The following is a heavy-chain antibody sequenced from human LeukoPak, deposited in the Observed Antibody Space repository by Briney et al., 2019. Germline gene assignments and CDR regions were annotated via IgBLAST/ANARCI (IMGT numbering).Heavy chain of an antibody. V-gene: IGHV3-30*02. J-gene: IGHJ4*02. D-gene: IGHD5-12*01. Sequence: GGSLRLSCAASGFTFSSYGMHWVRQAPGKGLEWVAFIRYDGSNKYYADSVKGRFTISRDNSKNSLYLQMNSLKAEDTAVYYCTSLSGYSGYDPLYYWGQGTLVTVSS. CDR1: GFTFSSYG. CDR3: TSLSGYSGYDPLYY. CDR2: IRYDGSNK.